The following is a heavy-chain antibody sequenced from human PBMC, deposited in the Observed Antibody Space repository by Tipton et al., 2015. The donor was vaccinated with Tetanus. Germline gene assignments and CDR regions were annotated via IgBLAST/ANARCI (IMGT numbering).Heavy chain of an antibody. Sequence: QLVQSGAEVKKPGASVRVSCKPSGYTFTNYHVQWVRQAPGQGLEWMGWIDPKSCDTDFAQRFQGRVTMTRDSSISTVYMELSRLRSGGAAVYFCAREGGPAGGGSFHYGRQGPLVRVAS. J-gene: IGHJ4*02. D-gene: IGHD3-16*01. CDR1: GYTFTNYH. CDR3: AREGGPAGGGSFHY. CDR2: IDPKSCDT. V-gene: IGHV1-2*02.